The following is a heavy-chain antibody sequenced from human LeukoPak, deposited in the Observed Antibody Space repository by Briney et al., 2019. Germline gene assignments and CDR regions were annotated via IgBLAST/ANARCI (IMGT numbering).Heavy chain of an antibody. Sequence: SETLSLTCTVSGGSISSNSYYWSWIRQPPGKGLEWIGEINHSGSTNYNPSLKSRVTISVDTSKNQFSLKLSSVTAADTAVYYCARGYYYYYMDVWGKGTTVTVSS. J-gene: IGHJ6*03. CDR1: GGSISSNSYY. CDR3: ARGYYYYYMDV. CDR2: INHSGST. V-gene: IGHV4-39*07.